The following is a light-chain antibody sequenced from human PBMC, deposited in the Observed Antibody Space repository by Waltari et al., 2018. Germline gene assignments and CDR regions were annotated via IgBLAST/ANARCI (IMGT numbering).Light chain of an antibody. Sequence: QSALTQPASVSGSPGQSIAISCTGSISDIGRYNFVSWYQRHPGTAPKLIIYEVSKRPSGVSLRFSGSKSGSTASLTISGLQAEDETTYYCCSYTSTSTYVFGNGTKVAVL. J-gene: IGLJ1*01. CDR2: EVS. CDR3: CSYTSTSTYV. V-gene: IGLV2-14*01. CDR1: ISDIGRYNF.